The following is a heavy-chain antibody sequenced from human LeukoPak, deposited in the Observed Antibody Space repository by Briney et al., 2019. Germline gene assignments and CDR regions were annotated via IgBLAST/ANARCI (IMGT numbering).Heavy chain of an antibody. V-gene: IGHV3-21*01. CDR3: ARSSGSGWIPDGY. Sequence: GGSLRLSCAAPGFTFSSYSMNWVRQAPGKGLEWVSSISSSSSYIYYADSVKGRFTISRDNAKNSLYLQMNSLRAEDTAVYYCARSSGSGWIPDGYWGQGTLVTVSS. J-gene: IGHJ4*02. CDR2: ISSSSSYI. CDR1: GFTFSSYS. D-gene: IGHD6-19*01.